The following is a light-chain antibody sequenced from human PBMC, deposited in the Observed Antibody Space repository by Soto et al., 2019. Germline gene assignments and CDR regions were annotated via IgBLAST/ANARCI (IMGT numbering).Light chain of an antibody. CDR1: QSISGW. CDR3: QQYNSYPWT. J-gene: IGKJ1*01. V-gene: IGKV1-5*03. Sequence: DIQMTQSPSTLSASVGDRVTITCRASQSISGWLAWYQQRPGKAPRLLIYAASTLESGVPSGFSGSGSGTEFTLTISSLQPDDFATYYCQQYNSYPWTFGQGTKVEI. CDR2: AAS.